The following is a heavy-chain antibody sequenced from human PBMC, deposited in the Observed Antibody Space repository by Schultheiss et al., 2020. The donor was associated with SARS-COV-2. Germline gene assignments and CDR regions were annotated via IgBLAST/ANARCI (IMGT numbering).Heavy chain of an antibody. CDR1: GGSFSGYY. CDR3: ARDSRDVITIFGVDIGFGYYYYGMDV. D-gene: IGHD3-3*01. J-gene: IGHJ6*02. V-gene: IGHV3-33*08. CDR2: IWYDGSNK. Sequence: GGSLRLSCAVYGGSFSGYYWSWIRQPPGKGLEWVAVIWYDGSNKYYADSVKGRFTISRDNSKNTLYLQMNSLRAEDTAVYYCARDSRDVITIFGVDIGFGYYYYGMDVWGQGTTVTVSS.